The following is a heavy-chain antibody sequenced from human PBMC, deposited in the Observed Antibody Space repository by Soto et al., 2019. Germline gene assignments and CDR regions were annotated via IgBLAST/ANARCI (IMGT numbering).Heavy chain of an antibody. CDR2: IYSGGTT. V-gene: IGHV3-66*01. J-gene: IGHJ6*02. CDR3: ARGGSGSDWDYYGMDV. D-gene: IGHD3-10*01. Sequence: EVQLVESGGGLVQPGGSLRLSCAGSALTASKNYMSWVRQPPGKGLEWVSVIYSGGTTYYADSVKDRFSISRDNSKSTLYLQMYNLRAGDTAVYYCARGGSGSDWDYYGMDVWCQGTTVTVSS. CDR1: ALTASKNY.